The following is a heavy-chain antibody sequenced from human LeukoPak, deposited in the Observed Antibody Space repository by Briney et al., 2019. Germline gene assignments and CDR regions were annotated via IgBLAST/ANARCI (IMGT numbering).Heavy chain of an antibody. Sequence: PSETLSLTCTVSGGSMSSSSYCWSWIRQPPGKGLEWFGYIYYSGSTNYNPSLKSRVTISVDTSKNQFSLKLSSVTAAHTAVYYCARGIAAAGHPDTTDYYYYYMDVWGKGTTVTVSS. V-gene: IGHV4-61*05. D-gene: IGHD6-13*01. J-gene: IGHJ6*03. CDR3: ARGIAAAGHPDTTDYYYYYMDV. CDR1: GGSMSSSSYC. CDR2: IYYSGST.